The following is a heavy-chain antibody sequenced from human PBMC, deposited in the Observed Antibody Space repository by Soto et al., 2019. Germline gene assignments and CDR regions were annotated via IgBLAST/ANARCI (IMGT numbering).Heavy chain of an antibody. CDR3: ARGAPLANWGFAGENWFDP. CDR2: IYYSGST. CDR1: GGSISSYY. D-gene: IGHD7-27*01. Sequence: SETLSLTCTVSGGSISSYYWSWIRQPPGKGLEWIGYIYYSGSTNYNPSLKSRVTISVDTSKNQFSLKLSSVTAADTAVYYCARGAPLANWGFAGENWFDPWGQGTLVTVSS. J-gene: IGHJ5*02. V-gene: IGHV4-59*01.